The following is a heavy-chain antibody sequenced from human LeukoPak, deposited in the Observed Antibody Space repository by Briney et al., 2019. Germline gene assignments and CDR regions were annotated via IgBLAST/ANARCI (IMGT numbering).Heavy chain of an antibody. CDR3: ARGYSHNSGGWLDP. Sequence: GGSLRLSCAASGFPFSDYALSWVRQAPGTGLEWVGSLTDSGDATYYADSVKGQLTISRDNSNSTLYLHISGLRDEDTAVYYCARGYSHNSGGWLDPWGQGTLVTVSS. D-gene: IGHD5-12*01. V-gene: IGHV3-23*01. CDR2: LTDSGDAT. CDR1: GFPFSDYA. J-gene: IGHJ5*02.